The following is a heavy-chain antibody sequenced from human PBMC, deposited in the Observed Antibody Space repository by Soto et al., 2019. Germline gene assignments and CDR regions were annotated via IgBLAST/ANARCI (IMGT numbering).Heavy chain of an antibody. CDR1: GYTFTDYG. V-gene: IGHV1-18*01. CDR3: ARDRAYYYYMDV. CDR2: ISTYNGDT. Sequence: ASVKVSCKASGYTFTDYGISWVRQAPGQGLEWMGWISTYNGDTNYAQKLQGRVTMTTDTSTSTAYMELRSLRSDDTAVYYCARDRAYYYYMDVWGKGTTVTSP. J-gene: IGHJ6*03.